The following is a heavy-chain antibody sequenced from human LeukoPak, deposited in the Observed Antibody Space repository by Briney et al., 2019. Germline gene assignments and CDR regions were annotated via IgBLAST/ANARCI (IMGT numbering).Heavy chain of an antibody. CDR1: GGSFSGYY. J-gene: IGHJ4*02. V-gene: IGHV4-34*01. Sequence: SETLSLTCAVYGGSFSGYYWSWIRQPPGKGLEWIGEINHSGSTNYNPSLKSRVTISVDTSKNQFSLKLSSVTAADTAVYYCARGMITFGGVIVPFFDYWGQGTLVTVSS. CDR2: INHSGST. D-gene: IGHD3-16*02. CDR3: ARGMITFGGVIVPFFDY.